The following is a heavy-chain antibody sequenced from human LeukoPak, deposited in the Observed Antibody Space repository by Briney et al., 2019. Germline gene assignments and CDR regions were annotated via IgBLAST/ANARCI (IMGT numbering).Heavy chain of an antibody. CDR3: ARGPIDMATDRPAEYFHH. CDR1: GGTFNSYA. V-gene: IGHV1-69*06. D-gene: IGHD5-24*01. J-gene: IGHJ1*01. CDR2: IIPIFGAV. Sequence: SVKLSCKASGGTFNSYAISWVRQVPGQGLEWMGRIIPIFGAVDYAQKFQGRVTITADNSTSTAYMELISLKSEDTAVYYCARGPIDMATDRPAEYFHHWGQGTLVTVSS.